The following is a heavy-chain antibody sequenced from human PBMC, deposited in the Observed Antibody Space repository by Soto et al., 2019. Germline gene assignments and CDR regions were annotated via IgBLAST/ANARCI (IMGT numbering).Heavy chain of an antibody. CDR2: IDTSGNT. CDR1: GGSISTFY. CDR3: ARYSSNWFQTEGMDV. V-gene: IGHV4-4*07. J-gene: IGHJ6*02. Sequence: PSETLSLTCTVSGGSISTFYWNWIRQPAGKGLEWIGRIDTSGNTNYNPSLKSRVTMSVDTSKKQFSLKLTSVTAADTAVYYCARYSSNWFQTEGMDVWGLGTTVTV. D-gene: IGHD6-13*01.